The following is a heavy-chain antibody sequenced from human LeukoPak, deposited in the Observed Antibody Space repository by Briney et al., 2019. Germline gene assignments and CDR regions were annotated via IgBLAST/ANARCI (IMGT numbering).Heavy chain of an antibody. CDR1: ESTFSSFP. CDR3: AKIGVSGQWYFDL. CDR2: ISSGGSLI. V-gene: IGHV3-21*01. Sequence: GGSLSLSCTASESTFSSFPMSWVRQAPGRGLEWISSISSGGSLIYYADSLKGRFTVSRDNAKNSLYVQMNSLRAEDTALYYCAKIGVSGQWYFDLWGRGTLVTVSS. J-gene: IGHJ2*01. D-gene: IGHD5/OR15-5a*01.